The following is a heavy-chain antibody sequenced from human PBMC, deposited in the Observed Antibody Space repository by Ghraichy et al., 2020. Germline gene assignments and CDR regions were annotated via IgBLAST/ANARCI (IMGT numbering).Heavy chain of an antibody. J-gene: IGHJ4*02. CDR1: GFTFSSYG. CDR2: IWYDGSNK. Sequence: GGSLRLSCAASGFTFSSYGMHWVRQAPGKGLEWVAVIWYDGSNKYYADSVKGRFTISRDNSKNTLYLQMNSLRAEDTAVYYCARDVSYPDILTPVGIYDYWGQGTLVTVSS. D-gene: IGHD3-9*01. CDR3: ARDVSYPDILTPVGIYDY. V-gene: IGHV3-33*01.